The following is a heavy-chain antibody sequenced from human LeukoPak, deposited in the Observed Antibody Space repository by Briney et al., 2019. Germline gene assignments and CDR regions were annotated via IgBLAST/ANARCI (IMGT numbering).Heavy chain of an antibody. CDR3: ARGIIAVAGYGMDV. CDR2: VNRDGSET. D-gene: IGHD6-19*01. J-gene: IGHJ6*02. V-gene: IGHV3-7*03. Sequence: GGSLRLSCAASGFALSSHWMTWVRQVPGRGPEWVANVNRDGSETYYLDSVKGRFTISRDNAKNSLYLQMNSLRAEDTAVYYCARGIIAVAGYGMDVWGQGTTVTVSS. CDR1: GFALSSHW.